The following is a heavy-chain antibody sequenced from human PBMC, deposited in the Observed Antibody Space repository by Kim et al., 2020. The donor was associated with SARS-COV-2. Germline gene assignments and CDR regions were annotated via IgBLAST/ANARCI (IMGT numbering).Heavy chain of an antibody. D-gene: IGHD3-22*01. CDR1: GFTFSSYS. CDR2: ISSSSSYI. Sequence: GGSLRLSCAASGFTFSSYSMNWVRQAPGKGLEWVSSISSSSSYIYYADSVKGRFTISRDNAKNSLYLQMNSLRAEDTAVYYCARPGDYYDSSGYRYWGQGTLVTVSS. J-gene: IGHJ4*02. V-gene: IGHV3-21*01. CDR3: ARPGDYYDSSGYRY.